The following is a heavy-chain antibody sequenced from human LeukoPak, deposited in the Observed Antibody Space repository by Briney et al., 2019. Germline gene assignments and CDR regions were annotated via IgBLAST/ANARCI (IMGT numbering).Heavy chain of an antibody. D-gene: IGHD5-18*01. V-gene: IGHV3-48*03. Sequence: GGSLRLSCAASGFILSDYEMNWVRQAPGKGLEWVSYISSSGRTIFYADSVKGRFTISRDSATNSLYLQMDSLRAEDTAVYYCARDGGGHSNGNDAFDIWGQGTMVTVSS. CDR1: GFILSDYE. CDR2: ISSSGRTI. J-gene: IGHJ3*02. CDR3: ARDGGGHSNGNDAFDI.